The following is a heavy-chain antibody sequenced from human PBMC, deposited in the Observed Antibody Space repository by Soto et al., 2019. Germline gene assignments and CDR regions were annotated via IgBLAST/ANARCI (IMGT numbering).Heavy chain of an antibody. CDR2: ITGDGGST. CDR1: GFTLSNYA. V-gene: IGHV3-64*04. Sequence: VQLVESGGGLVQPGGSLRLSCSASGFTLSNYALHWVRQAPGKGLEYVSGITGDGGSTNYADSVKGRFTIYRDNSKNTLYLQMNDLRPDDTAVYYCATWHEREHAYDVWGQGTTVTVSS. D-gene: IGHD1-1*01. CDR3: ATWHEREHAYDV. J-gene: IGHJ3*01.